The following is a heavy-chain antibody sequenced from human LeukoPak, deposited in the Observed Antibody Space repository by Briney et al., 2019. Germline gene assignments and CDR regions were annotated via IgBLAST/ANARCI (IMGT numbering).Heavy chain of an antibody. J-gene: IGHJ4*02. CDR1: GFTFIKYA. CDR3: AKGTTYYDILTGYGYPYYFDY. CDR2: ISGSGGST. V-gene: IGHV3-23*01. Sequence: PGGSLRLSCVASGFTFIKYAMTWVRQAPGKGLEWVSAISGSGGSTYHADSVKGRFTISRDNSKNTLYLQMNSLRAEDTAIYYCAKGTTYYDILTGYGYPYYFDYWGQGTLVTVSS. D-gene: IGHD3-9*01.